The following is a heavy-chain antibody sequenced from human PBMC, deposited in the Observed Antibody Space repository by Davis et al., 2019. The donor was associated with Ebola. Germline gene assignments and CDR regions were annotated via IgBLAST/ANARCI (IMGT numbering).Heavy chain of an antibody. D-gene: IGHD1-26*01. Sequence: SETLSLTCTVSGGSISSSSYYWGWIRQPPGKGLEWIGSIYYSGSTYYNPSLKSRVTISVDTSKNQFSLKLSSVTAADTAVYYCARDTGVGATAGLDYWGQGTLVTVSS. CDR1: GGSISSSSYY. J-gene: IGHJ4*02. CDR3: ARDTGVGATAGLDY. V-gene: IGHV4-39*07. CDR2: IYYSGST.